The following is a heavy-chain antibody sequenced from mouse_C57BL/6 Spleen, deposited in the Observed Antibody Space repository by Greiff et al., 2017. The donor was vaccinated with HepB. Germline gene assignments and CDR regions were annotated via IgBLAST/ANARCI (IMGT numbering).Heavy chain of an antibody. CDR3: ARDYSNYVRYFDV. D-gene: IGHD2-5*01. Sequence: EVKLVESGGGLVKPGGSLKLSCAASGFTFSSYAMSWVRQTPEKRLEWVATISDGGSYTYYPDNVKGRFTISRDNAKNNLYLQMSHLKSEDTAMYYCARDYSNYVRYFDVWGTGTTVTVSS. J-gene: IGHJ1*03. CDR2: ISDGGSYT. V-gene: IGHV5-4*01. CDR1: GFTFSSYA.